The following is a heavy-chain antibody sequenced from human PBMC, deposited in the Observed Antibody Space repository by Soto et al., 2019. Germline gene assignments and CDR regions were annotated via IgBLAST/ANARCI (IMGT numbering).Heavy chain of an antibody. D-gene: IGHD2-15*01. V-gene: IGHV3-23*01. CDR3: AKDSPVGVPLLRDLHD. J-gene: IGHJ4*02. CDR2: ISGSGGST. CDR1: GFTFSNYC. Sequence: GGSLRLSCAASGFTFSNYCMSWVRHAPGKGLEWVSVISGSGGSTYYADSVKGRFTLSRDNSKNTVYLQMNSLRAEDTAVYYCAKDSPVGVPLLRDLHDWGQGTLVTVSS.